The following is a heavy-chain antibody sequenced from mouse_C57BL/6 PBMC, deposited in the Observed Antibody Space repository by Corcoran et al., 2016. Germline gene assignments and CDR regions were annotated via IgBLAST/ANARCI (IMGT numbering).Heavy chain of an antibody. CDR2: IYPGSGNT. J-gene: IGHJ2*01. CDR1: GYTFTDYS. D-gene: IGHD1-1*01. V-gene: IGHV1-76*01. Sequence: QVQLKQSGAELVRPGASVKLSCKASGYTFTDYSINWVKQRPGQGLEWIARIYPGSGNTYYNEKFKGKATLTAEKSSSTAYMQLSSLTSEDSAVYFCARSTTVVASEGYFDYWGQGTTLTVSS. CDR3: ARSTTVVASEGYFDY.